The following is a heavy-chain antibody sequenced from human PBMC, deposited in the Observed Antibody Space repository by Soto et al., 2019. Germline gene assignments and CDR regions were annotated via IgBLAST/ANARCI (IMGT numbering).Heavy chain of an antibody. V-gene: IGHV1-8*01. Sequence: ASVKVSCKASGYTFTSYDINWVRQATGQGLEWMGWMNPNSGNTGYAQKFQGRVTMTRNTSISTAYMELSSLRSEDTAVYYCARVVSGSYNWRFYYYYMDVWGKGTTVTVSS. CDR3: ARVVSGSYNWRFYYYYMDV. CDR2: MNPNSGNT. D-gene: IGHD3-10*01. J-gene: IGHJ6*03. CDR1: GYTFTSYD.